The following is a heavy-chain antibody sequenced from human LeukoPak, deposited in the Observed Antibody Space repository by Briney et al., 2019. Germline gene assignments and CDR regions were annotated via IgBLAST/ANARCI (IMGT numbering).Heavy chain of an antibody. V-gene: IGHV1-3*01. CDR1: GYTFTSYA. D-gene: IGHD3-22*01. Sequence: ASVKVSCKASGYTFTSYAMHWVRQAPGQRLEWMGWINAGNGNTKYSQKFQGRVTMTTDTSTNTAYMELRSLRSDDTAVYYCARDHYDSSGYYSYYWGQGTLVTVSS. J-gene: IGHJ4*02. CDR3: ARDHYDSSGYYSYY. CDR2: INAGNGNT.